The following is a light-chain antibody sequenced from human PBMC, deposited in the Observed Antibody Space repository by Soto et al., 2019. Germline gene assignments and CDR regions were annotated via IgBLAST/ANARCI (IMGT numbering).Light chain of an antibody. CDR1: SSDVGAYNS. CDR2: DVS. J-gene: IGLJ1*01. Sequence: QSALTQPASVSGSPGQSIAISCTGNSSDVGAYNSVSWYQQHPGRAPKLMIHDVSNRPSGVSNRFSGSKSGNTASLTISGLQAEDEADYYCSSYTSSSTYVFGTGTKVTVL. V-gene: IGLV2-14*03. CDR3: SSYTSSSTYV.